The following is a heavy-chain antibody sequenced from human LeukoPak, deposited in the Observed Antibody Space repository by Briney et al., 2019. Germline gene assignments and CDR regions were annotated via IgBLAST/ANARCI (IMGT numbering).Heavy chain of an antibody. D-gene: IGHD5-18*01. J-gene: IGHJ4*02. Sequence: SETLSLTCAVSGGSISSRNWWSWVRQPPGKGLEWIGEIYHSGSTNYNPSLKSRVTISVDKSKNQFSLKLSSVTAADTAVYYCASVDTAMGFDYWGQGTLVTVSS. CDR1: GGSISSRNW. CDR2: IYHSGST. V-gene: IGHV4-4*02. CDR3: ASVDTAMGFDY.